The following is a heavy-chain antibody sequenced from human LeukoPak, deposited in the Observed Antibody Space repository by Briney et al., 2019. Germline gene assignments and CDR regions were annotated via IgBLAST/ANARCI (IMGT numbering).Heavy chain of an antibody. CDR2: IYYSGSS. D-gene: IGHD6-13*01. CDR1: GGSINSYY. CDR3: ARHEIAAAGANAFDI. J-gene: IGHJ3*02. V-gene: IGHV4-59*08. Sequence: SETLSLTCTVSGGSINSYYWSYIRQPPGKGLEGMAYIYYSGSSSYNPSLRSRVTISVDTSKNQFSLKLSSVTAADTAVYYCARHEIAAAGANAFDIWGQGTVVTVSS.